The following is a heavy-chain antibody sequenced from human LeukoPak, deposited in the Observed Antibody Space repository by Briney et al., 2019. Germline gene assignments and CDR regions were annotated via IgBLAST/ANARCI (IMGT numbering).Heavy chain of an antibody. CDR2: SGTT. Sequence: SETLSLTCTVSGGSISGGNSYWSWIRQLPGKGLEWIGSGTTYYNPSPKSRITISVDTSKNQFSLKLRSVTAADTAVYYCARDLGYGFDSWGQGALVTVSS. D-gene: IGHD5-12*01. CDR1: GGSISGGNSY. J-gene: IGHJ4*02. CDR3: ARDLGYGFDS. V-gene: IGHV4-31*03.